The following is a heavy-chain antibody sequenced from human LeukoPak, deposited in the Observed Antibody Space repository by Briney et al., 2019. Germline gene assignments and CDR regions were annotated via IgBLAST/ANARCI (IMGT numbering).Heavy chain of an antibody. CDR1: GGSLSGYY. V-gene: IGHV4-34*01. J-gene: IGHJ5*02. Sequence: PSESLSLTWAVYGGSLSGYYWGCIRQPPGKGLEWSGEINHGGSTNYNPSLKSRVTISVDTSKNQFSLKLSSVTAADTAVYYCARGPTGYCSSTSCYSGFDPWGQGTLVTVSS. D-gene: IGHD2-2*02. CDR3: ARGPTGYCSSTSCYSGFDP. CDR2: INHGGST.